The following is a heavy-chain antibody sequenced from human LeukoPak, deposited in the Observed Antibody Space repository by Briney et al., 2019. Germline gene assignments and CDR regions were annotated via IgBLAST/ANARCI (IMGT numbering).Heavy chain of an antibody. D-gene: IGHD1-14*01. CDR3: AKETPNTGWFDP. V-gene: IGHV1-24*01. CDR2: FDPEDGET. Sequence: VASVKVSCKVSGYTLTELSMHWVRQAPGKGLEWMGGFDPEDGETIYAQKFQGRVTTTEDTSTDTAYMELSSLRSEDTAIYYCAKETPNTGWFDPWGQGTLVTVSS. J-gene: IGHJ5*02. CDR1: GYTLTELS.